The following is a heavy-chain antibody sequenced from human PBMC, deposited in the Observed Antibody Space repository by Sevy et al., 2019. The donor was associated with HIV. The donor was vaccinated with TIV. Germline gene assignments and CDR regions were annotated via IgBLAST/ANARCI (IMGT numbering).Heavy chain of an antibody. D-gene: IGHD3-22*01. CDR3: ARDQYYDSSGSPYFDY. CDR2: ISYDGSNK. V-gene: IGHV3-30-3*01. J-gene: IGHJ4*02. Sequence: GGSLRLSCAASGFTFSSYAMHWVRQAPGKGLEWVAVISYDGSNKYHADSVKGRFTISRDNSKNTLYLQMNSLRAEDTAVYYCARDQYYDSSGSPYFDYWGQGTLVTVSS. CDR1: GFTFSSYA.